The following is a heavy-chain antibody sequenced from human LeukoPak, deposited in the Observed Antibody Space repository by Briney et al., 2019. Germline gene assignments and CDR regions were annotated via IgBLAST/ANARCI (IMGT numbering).Heavy chain of an antibody. V-gene: IGHV4-39*07. Sequence: SETLSLTCTVSGGSISSSSYYWGWIRQPPGKGLEWIGSIYYSGSTYYNPSLKSRVTISVDTSKNQFSLKLSSVTAADTAVYYCARGRSTSFDYWGQGTLVTVSS. J-gene: IGHJ4*02. CDR2: IYYSGST. D-gene: IGHD6-13*01. CDR1: GGSISSSSYY. CDR3: ARGRSTSFDY.